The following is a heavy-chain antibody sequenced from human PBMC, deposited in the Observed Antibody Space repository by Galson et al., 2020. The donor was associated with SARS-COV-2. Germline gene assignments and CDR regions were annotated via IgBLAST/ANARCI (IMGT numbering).Heavy chain of an antibody. J-gene: IGHJ4*02. Sequence: GESLKISCAASGFTFNIYAMNWVRQAPGKGLEWVSGISGSGGTTFYADSVKGRFTISRDNSKNTLYLQMKSLRVEDTAIYYCAKDFRTYDSRGNYPPGTAVDYWGQGTQVTVSS. CDR1: GFTFNIYA. D-gene: IGHD3-22*01. CDR2: ISGSGGTT. V-gene: IGHV3-23*01. CDR3: AKDFRTYDSRGNYPPGTAVDY.